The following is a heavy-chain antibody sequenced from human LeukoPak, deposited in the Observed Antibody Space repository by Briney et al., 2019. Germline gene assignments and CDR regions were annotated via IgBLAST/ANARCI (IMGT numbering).Heavy chain of an antibody. CDR1: GFTFSSYS. CDR2: ISSSSSYI. Sequence: GGSLRLSCAASGFTFSSYSMNWVRQAPGKGLEWVSSISSSSSYIYYADSVRGRFTISRDNAKNSLYLQMNSLRAEDTAVYYCARGGSYCSSTSCYHGVWGQGTLVTVSS. CDR3: ARGGSYCSSTSCYHGV. V-gene: IGHV3-21*01. D-gene: IGHD2-2*01. J-gene: IGHJ4*02.